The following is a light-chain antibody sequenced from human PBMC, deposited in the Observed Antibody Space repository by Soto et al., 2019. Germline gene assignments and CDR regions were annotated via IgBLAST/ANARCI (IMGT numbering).Light chain of an antibody. Sequence: DIQMTQSPSSLSASMGDRVSITCRASQSIGTALNWYQHKPGKAPNLLIYGASTLQGGVPSRFSGSVSGTEFTLTISSLQPGDLATYSCQQTYSTPWTCGQGTKVDI. CDR2: GAS. J-gene: IGKJ1*01. CDR1: QSIGTA. CDR3: QQTYSTPWT. V-gene: IGKV1-39*01.